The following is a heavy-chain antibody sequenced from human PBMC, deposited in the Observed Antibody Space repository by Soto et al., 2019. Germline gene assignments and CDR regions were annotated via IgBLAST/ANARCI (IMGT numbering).Heavy chain of an antibody. CDR2: ISAYYDNT. V-gene: IGHV1-18*01. D-gene: IGHD6-19*01. CDR1: GYTFTSYG. CDR3: ARDTVAVAGALWMDAFDI. Sequence: QVQLVQSGAEVKKPGASVKVSCKASGYTFTSYGISWVRQAPGQGLEWMGWISAYYDNTNYAQKLQGRVTMTTETSTSTAYRELRSLRYYDTAVYYCARDTVAVAGALWMDAFDIWGQGTMVTVSS. J-gene: IGHJ3*02.